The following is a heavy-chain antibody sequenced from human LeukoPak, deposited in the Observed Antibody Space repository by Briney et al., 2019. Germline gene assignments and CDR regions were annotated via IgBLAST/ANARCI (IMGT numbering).Heavy chain of an antibody. CDR1: GGSFSGYY. CDR3: ASRRQWLVRFDY. V-gene: IGHV4-34*01. D-gene: IGHD6-19*01. Sequence: PSETLSLTCAVYGGSFSGYYWSWIRKPPGKGLEWIGEINHSGSTNYNPSLKSRVTISVDTSKNQFSLKLSSVTAADTAVYYCASRRQWLVRFDYWGQGTLVTVSS. J-gene: IGHJ4*02. CDR2: INHSGST.